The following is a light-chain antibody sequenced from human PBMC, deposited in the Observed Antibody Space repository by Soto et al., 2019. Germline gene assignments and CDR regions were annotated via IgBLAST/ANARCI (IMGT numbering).Light chain of an antibody. J-gene: IGLJ1*01. CDR3: SSYASSSPFV. CDR2: DVS. CDR1: GSDVGGYKY. V-gene: IGLV2-14*01. Sequence: QSVLTQPASVSGSPGQSITISCTGTGSDVGGYKYVSWYQQLPSKAPKLMIYDVSYRPSGVSNRFSGSKSGNTASLIISGLQAEDEADYYCSSYASSSPFVFGTGTKLTVL.